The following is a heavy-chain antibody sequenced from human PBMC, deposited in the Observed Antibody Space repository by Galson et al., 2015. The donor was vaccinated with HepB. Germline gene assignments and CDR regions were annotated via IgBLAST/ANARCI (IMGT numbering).Heavy chain of an antibody. CDR1: GFGFRHYG. J-gene: IGHJ4*02. Sequence: SLRLSCAASGFGFRHYGIHWVRQAPGKGLEWVSAVSYEGDKKSYADSVKGRFTISRDNSKDTLYLQMNSLRIEDTAVYYCAKDERAVRYGASLDSWRQGTLVSVPS. CDR2: VSYEGDKK. CDR3: AKDERAVRYGASLDS. D-gene: IGHD4-17*01. V-gene: IGHV3-30*18.